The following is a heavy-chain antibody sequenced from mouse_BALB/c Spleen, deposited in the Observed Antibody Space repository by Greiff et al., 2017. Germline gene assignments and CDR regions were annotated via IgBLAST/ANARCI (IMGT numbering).Heavy chain of an antibody. J-gene: IGHJ4*01. D-gene: IGHD1-2*01. CDR3: ARWVLRPYAMDD. CDR2: INPSTGYT. Sequence: VQLQQSGAELAKPGASVKMSCKASGYTFTSYWMHWVKQRPGQGLEWIGYINPSTGYTEYNQKFKDKATLTADKSSSTAYMQLSSLTSEDSAFYYCARWVLRPYAMDDWGQGTSVTVSS. V-gene: IGHV1-7*01. CDR1: GYTFTSYW.